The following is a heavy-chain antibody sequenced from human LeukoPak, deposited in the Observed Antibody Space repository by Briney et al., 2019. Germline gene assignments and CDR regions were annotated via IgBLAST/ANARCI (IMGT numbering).Heavy chain of an antibody. CDR2: INAGNGNT. CDR3: ATVRFLEWLSHFDY. CDR1: GYTFTSYA. V-gene: IGHV1-3*01. Sequence: ASVKVSCKASGYTFTSYAMHWVRQAPGQRLEWMGWINAGNGNTKYSQKFQGRVTMTEDTSTDTAYMELSSLRSEDTAVYYCATVRFLEWLSHFDYWGQGTLVTVSS. J-gene: IGHJ4*02. D-gene: IGHD3-3*01.